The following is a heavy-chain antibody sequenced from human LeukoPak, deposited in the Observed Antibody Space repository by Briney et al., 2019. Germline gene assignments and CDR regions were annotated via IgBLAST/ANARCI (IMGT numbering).Heavy chain of an antibody. CDR3: VKAHSIVVVPAAIPYYFDY. CDR2: ISSNGGST. V-gene: IGHV3-64D*09. Sequence: GGSLRLSCSASGLTFSSYAMHWVRQAPGKGLEYVSAISSNGGSTYYADSVKGRFTISRDNSKNTLYLQMSSLRAEDTAVYYCVKAHSIVVVPAAIPYYFDYWGQGTLVTVSS. J-gene: IGHJ4*02. D-gene: IGHD2-2*01. CDR1: GLTFSSYA.